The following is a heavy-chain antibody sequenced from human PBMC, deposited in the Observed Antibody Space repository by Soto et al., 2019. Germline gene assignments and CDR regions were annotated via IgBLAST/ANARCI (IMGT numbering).Heavy chain of an antibody. CDR1: GFTFSNAW. CDR2: IKSKTDGGTT. Sequence: GGSLRLSCAASGFTFSNAWMSWVRQAPGKGLEWVGRIKSKTDGGTTDYAAPVKGRFTISRDDSKNTLYLQMNSLKTEDTAVYYCTTDIPVLRYFDWPPDYWGQGTLVTVSS. V-gene: IGHV3-15*01. D-gene: IGHD3-9*01. CDR3: TTDIPVLRYFDWPPDY. J-gene: IGHJ4*02.